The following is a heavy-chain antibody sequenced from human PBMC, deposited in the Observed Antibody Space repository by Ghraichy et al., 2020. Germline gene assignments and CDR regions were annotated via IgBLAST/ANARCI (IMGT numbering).Heavy chain of an antibody. CDR1: GYTFTTYG. D-gene: IGHD6-19*01. CDR2: ISAYNGNT. CDR3: AIQWLVQNYYGMDV. V-gene: IGHV1-18*01. Sequence: ASVKVSCKASGYTFTTYGISWVRQSPGQGLKWMGWISAYNGNTNYAQKLQGRVTMTTDTSTSTAYMELRSLRSDDTAVYYCAIQWLVQNYYGMDVWSQGTTVTVSS. J-gene: IGHJ6*02.